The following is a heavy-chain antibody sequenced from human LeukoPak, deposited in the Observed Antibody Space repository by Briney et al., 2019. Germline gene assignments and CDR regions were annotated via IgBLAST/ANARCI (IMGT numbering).Heavy chain of an antibody. D-gene: IGHD3-3*01. V-gene: IGHV4-59*01. CDR2: IYYSGST. J-gene: IGHJ5*02. CDR1: GGSISSYY. Sequence: SETLSLICTVSGGSISSYYWSWLRQPPGKGLEWIGYIYYSGSTNYNPSLKSRVTISVDTSKNQFSLKLSSVTAADTAVYYCARDSRTTIFGVVSWWFDPWGQGTLVTVSS. CDR3: ARDSRTTIFGVVSWWFDP.